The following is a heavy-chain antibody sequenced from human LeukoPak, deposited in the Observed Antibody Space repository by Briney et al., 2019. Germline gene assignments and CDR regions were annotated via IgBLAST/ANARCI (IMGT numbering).Heavy chain of an antibody. Sequence: GGSLRLSCAASGFTVSSNYMSWVRQAPGKGLDWVSGIYSGGSTYYADSVKGRFTISRDNSKNTLYLQMNSLRAEDTAVYYCAVGAVAGRYYYYYGMDVWGQGTTVTVSS. CDR2: IYSGGST. CDR1: GFTVSSNY. V-gene: IGHV3-66*01. D-gene: IGHD6-19*01. J-gene: IGHJ6*02. CDR3: AVGAVAGRYYYYYGMDV.